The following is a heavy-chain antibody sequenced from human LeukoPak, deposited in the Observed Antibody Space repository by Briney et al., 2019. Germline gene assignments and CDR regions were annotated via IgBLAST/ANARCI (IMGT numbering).Heavy chain of an antibody. V-gene: IGHV4-34*01. Sequence: SETLSLTCAVYGGSFSGYYWSWIRQPPGKGLEWIGEINHSGGTNYNPSLKSRVTISVDTSKNQFSLKLSSVTAADTAVYYCARGVVVVAVTFDYWGQGTLVTVSS. CDR3: ARGVVVVAVTFDY. J-gene: IGHJ4*02. CDR1: GGSFSGYY. D-gene: IGHD2-15*01. CDR2: INHSGGT.